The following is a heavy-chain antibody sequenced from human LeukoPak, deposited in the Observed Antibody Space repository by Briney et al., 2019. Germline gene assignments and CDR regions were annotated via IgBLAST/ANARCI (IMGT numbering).Heavy chain of an antibody. V-gene: IGHV3-30-3*01. CDR2: ISYDGSNK. CDR1: GFTFSSYA. Sequence: PGGSLRLSCAASGFTFSSYAMHWVRRAPGKGLEWVAVISYDGSNKYYADSVKGRFTISRDNSKNTLYLQMNSLRAEDTAVYYCARDSRPQYSSSWGYYYYGMDVWGQGTTVTVSS. J-gene: IGHJ6*02. D-gene: IGHD6-13*01. CDR3: ARDSRPQYSSSWGYYYYGMDV.